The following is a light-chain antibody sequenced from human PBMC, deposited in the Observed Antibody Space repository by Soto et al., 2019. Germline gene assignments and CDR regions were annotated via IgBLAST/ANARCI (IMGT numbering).Light chain of an antibody. CDR3: QKYNDWPPSWT. Sequence: EIVMTQSPATLSVSPWERVTLSCRASQSISSTLAWHQQRPGQAPRLLIYGVSTIATGIPARFSGTESGTEFTLTISSLQSEDFAVYYCQKYNDWPPSWTFGQGTKAEIK. CDR2: GVS. V-gene: IGKV3-15*01. J-gene: IGKJ1*01. CDR1: QSISST.